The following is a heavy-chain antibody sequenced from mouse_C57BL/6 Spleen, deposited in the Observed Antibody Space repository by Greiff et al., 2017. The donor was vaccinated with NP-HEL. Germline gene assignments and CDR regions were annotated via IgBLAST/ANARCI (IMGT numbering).Heavy chain of an antibody. CDR2: ISDGGSYT. Sequence: DVHLVESGGGLVKPGGSLKLSCAASGFTFSSYAMSWVRQTPEKRLEWVATISDGGSYTYYPDNVKGRFTIASDNAKNHLYLQMSHLKSEDTAMYYCARVPDGYPFAYWGQGTLVTVSA. J-gene: IGHJ3*01. D-gene: IGHD2-3*01. CDR1: GFTFSSYA. CDR3: ARVPDGYPFAY. V-gene: IGHV5-4*01.